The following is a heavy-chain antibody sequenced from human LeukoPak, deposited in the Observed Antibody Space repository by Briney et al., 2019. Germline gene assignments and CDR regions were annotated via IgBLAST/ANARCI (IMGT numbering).Heavy chain of an antibody. J-gene: IGHJ5*02. CDR3: AQGLRTVLMPGSYGWFDP. CDR1: GFIFSNYA. CDR2: ISNSGDST. V-gene: IGHV3-23*01. D-gene: IGHD3-16*01. Sequence: QPGGSLRLSCTASGFIFSNYAMSWVRQAPGKGLEWVSAISNSGDSTYYPDSVKGRFTISRDNSRNTLYLQMNSLRAEDTAVYYCAQGLRTVLMPGSYGWFDPCGQGTLVTVSS.